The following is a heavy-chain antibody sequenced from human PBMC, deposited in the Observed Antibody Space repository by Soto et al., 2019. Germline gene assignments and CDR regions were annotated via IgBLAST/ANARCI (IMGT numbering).Heavy chain of an antibody. CDR3: ARDPMIVGSWFDP. J-gene: IGHJ5*02. V-gene: IGHV4-4*07. CDR2: IYTSGST. CDR1: GGSISSYY. D-gene: IGHD3-22*01. Sequence: DTLSLTCTFSGGSISSYYWSWIRQPAGKGLEWIGRIYTSGSTNYSPSLKSRVTMSVDTSKNQFSLKLSSVTAADTAVYYCARDPMIVGSWFDPWGQGTLVTVSS.